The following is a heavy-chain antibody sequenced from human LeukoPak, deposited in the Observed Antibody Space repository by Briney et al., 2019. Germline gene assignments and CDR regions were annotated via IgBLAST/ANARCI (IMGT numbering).Heavy chain of an antibody. CDR3: ARSKSRGGFDI. D-gene: IGHD3-16*01. Sequence: SETLSLTCAVYGVSFSGYYWSWIRQPPGKGLEWIGEINHSGSTNYNPSLKSRVTISVDTSKNQFSLKLSSVTAADTAVYYCARSKSRGGFDIWGQGTMVTVSS. V-gene: IGHV4-34*01. CDR2: INHSGST. J-gene: IGHJ3*02. CDR1: GVSFSGYY.